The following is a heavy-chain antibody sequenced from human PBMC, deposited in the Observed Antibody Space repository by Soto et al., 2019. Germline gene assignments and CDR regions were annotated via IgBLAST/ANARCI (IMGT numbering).Heavy chain of an antibody. CDR3: AKADGEQWLIPHLDN. Sequence: EVQLLESGGGVVQPGGSLRLSCEASGFNFKKSAMAWVRQAPGEGLEWVSGISGCGGSTSYADSVKGQFSVARDDSKNTLSLQLNSLRVEDTARYYCAKADGEQWLIPHLDNWGQGTLVTVS. V-gene: IGHV3-23*01. CDR2: ISGCGGST. D-gene: IGHD6-19*01. J-gene: IGHJ4*02. CDR1: GFNFKKSA.